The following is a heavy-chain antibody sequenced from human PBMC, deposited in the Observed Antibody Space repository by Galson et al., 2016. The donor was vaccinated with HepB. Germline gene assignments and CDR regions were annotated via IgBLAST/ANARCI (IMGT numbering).Heavy chain of an antibody. CDR2: IYSGGTT. D-gene: IGHD4-17*01. Sequence: SLRLSCAASGFTVSSNYMSWVRQAPGKGLEWVSVIYSGGTTYYADSVKGRFTISRDNSKNTLFLQMNTLRPEDTAVYYCARGVYGDHGWFDNWGQETLATVSS. V-gene: IGHV3-66*02. CDR1: GFTVSSNY. J-gene: IGHJ4*02. CDR3: ARGVYGDHGWFDN.